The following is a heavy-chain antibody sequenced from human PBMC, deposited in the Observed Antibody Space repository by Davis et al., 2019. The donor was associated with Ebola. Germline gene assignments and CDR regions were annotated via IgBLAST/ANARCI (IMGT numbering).Heavy chain of an antibody. Sequence: ASVKVSCKVSEYTLAELSIHWVRQVPGKGLEWMGRFDPEHGGAIYSQKLQGRVTMTTDTSTSTAYMELRSLRSDDTAVYYCARDLITTPLDVWGQGTTVTVSS. CDR2: FDPEHGGA. V-gene: IGHV1-24*01. CDR3: ARDLITTPLDV. CDR1: EYTLAELS. J-gene: IGHJ6*02. D-gene: IGHD1-14*01.